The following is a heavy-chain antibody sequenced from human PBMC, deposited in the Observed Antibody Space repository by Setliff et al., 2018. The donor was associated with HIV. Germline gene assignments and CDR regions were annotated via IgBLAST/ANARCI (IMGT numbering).Heavy chain of an antibody. Sequence: GASVKVSCKASGYTFTSYAMHWVRQAPGQRLEWMGWINAGSGNTKYSQKFQGGVTITRDTSARTAYMELSSLRSEDTAVYYCARVFSGISGWFLFDYWGQGTLVTVSS. V-gene: IGHV1-3*01. CDR2: INAGSGNT. CDR3: ARVFSGISGWFLFDY. CDR1: GYTFTSYA. J-gene: IGHJ4*02. D-gene: IGHD6-19*01.